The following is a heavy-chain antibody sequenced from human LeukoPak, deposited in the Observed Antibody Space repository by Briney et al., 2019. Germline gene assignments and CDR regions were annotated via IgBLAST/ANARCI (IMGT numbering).Heavy chain of an antibody. D-gene: IGHD1-1*01. V-gene: IGHV4-4*02. CDR1: GGSISSDNW. J-gene: IGHJ4*02. CDR3: ARVNINNWHSCDY. CDR2: IYHSGSP. Sequence: SETLSLTCAVSGGSISSDNWWGWVRQPPGKGLEWIGEIYHSGSPNYNPSLKSRVTISVDKSRNHFSLNLSSVTAADTAVYYCARVNINNWHSCDYWGQGTLVTVSS.